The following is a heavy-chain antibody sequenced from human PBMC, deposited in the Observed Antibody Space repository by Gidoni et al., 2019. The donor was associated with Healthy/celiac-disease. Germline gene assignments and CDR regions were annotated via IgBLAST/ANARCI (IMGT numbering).Heavy chain of an antibody. D-gene: IGHD2-15*01. Sequence: QVQLVQSGAEVKKPGSSVKVSCKASGGTLSSYAISWVRQAPGQGLEWMGGIIPIFGTANYAQKFQGRVTITADDSTSTAYMELSSLRSEDTAVYYCARGGVDCSGGSCYSARFDYWGQGTLVTVSS. CDR1: GGTLSSYA. V-gene: IGHV1-69*12. J-gene: IGHJ4*02. CDR2: IIPIFGTA. CDR3: ARGGVDCSGGSCYSARFDY.